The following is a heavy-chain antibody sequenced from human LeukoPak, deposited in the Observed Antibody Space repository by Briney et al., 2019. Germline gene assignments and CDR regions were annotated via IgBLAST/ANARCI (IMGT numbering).Heavy chain of an antibody. J-gene: IGHJ4*02. CDR2: ITSGDDYI. Sequence: GGSLRLSCAASGFTFNTFNMNWVRQAPGKGLEWVSSITSGDDYIYYADSVKGRFTTSRDNAKNSLSLQLNSLRVEDTAVYYCARGHYDVLAASYKWTPDYWGQGTLVTVSS. V-gene: IGHV3-21*01. D-gene: IGHD3-9*01. CDR1: GFTFNTFN. CDR3: ARGHYDVLAASYKWTPDY.